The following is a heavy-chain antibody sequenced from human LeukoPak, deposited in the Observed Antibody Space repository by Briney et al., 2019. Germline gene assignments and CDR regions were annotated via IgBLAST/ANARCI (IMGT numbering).Heavy chain of an antibody. CDR1: GYTFTGYY. D-gene: IGHD3-3*01. J-gene: IGHJ6*03. V-gene: IGHV1-2*02. Sequence: ASVKVSCKASGYTFTGYYMHWVRQAPGQGLEWMGWINPNSGGTNYAQKFQGRVTMTRDTSISTAYMELSRLRSDDTAVYYCAXXXXXXFLEWLPTTNYYYYYMDVWGKGTTVTVSS. CDR2: INPNSGGT. CDR3: AXXXXXXFLEWLPTTNYYYYYMDV.